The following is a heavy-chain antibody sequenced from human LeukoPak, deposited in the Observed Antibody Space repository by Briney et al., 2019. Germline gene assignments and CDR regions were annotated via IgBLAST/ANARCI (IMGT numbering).Heavy chain of an antibody. D-gene: IGHD4-17*01. CDR1: GGSISSSSYD. J-gene: IGHJ5*02. CDR3: ARRDTVTLNWFDP. V-gene: IGHV4-39*07. Sequence: PSQTLSPTCTVSGGSISSSSYDWGWVRQPPGKGLERSGSIFVSGSTYYNPSLKSRASISVDTSKNQFSLKLSSVAAAEAAVYYCARRDTVTLNWFDPWGWGKVITVSS. CDR2: IFVSGST.